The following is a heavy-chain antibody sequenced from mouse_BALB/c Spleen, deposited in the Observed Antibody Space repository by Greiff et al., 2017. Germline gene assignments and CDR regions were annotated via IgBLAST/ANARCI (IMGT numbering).Heavy chain of an antibody. J-gene: IGHJ2*01. CDR2: ILPGSGST. CDR1: GYTFSSYW. D-gene: IGHD3-1*01. CDR3: ARGSSGFLFDY. Sequence: VKVVESGAELMKPGASVKISCKATGYTFSSYWIEWVKQRPGHGLEWIGEILPGSGSTNYNEKFKGKATFTADTSSNTAYMQLSSLTSEDSAVYYCARGSSGFLFDYWGQGTTLTVSS. V-gene: IGHV1-9*01.